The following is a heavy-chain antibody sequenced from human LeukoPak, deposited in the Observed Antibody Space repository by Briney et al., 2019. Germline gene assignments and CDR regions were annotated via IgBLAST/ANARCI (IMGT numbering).Heavy chain of an antibody. Sequence: PSGTLSLTCTVSGGSISSYYWSWIRQPAGKGLEWIGRIYTSGSTNYNPSLKSRVTMSVDTSKNQFSLKLSSVTAADTAVYYCARDWRPYCSSTSCYYYYYMDVWGKGTTVTVSS. CDR1: GGSISSYY. CDR2: IYTSGST. CDR3: ARDWRPYCSSTSCYYYYYMDV. D-gene: IGHD2-2*01. V-gene: IGHV4-4*07. J-gene: IGHJ6*03.